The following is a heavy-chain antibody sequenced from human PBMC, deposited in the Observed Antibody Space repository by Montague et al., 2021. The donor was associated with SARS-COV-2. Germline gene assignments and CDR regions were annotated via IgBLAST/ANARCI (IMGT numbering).Heavy chain of an antibody. CDR3: VRDTGSAQAGFDA. V-gene: IGHV6-1*01. CDR1: GDSVWSNTAA. J-gene: IGHJ4*02. Sequence: CAISGDSVWSNTAAWNWIRQSPSGGLEWLGRTNYRSKWTSDYATSMEGRISIDPDTSKNQFFLHLRSMTPEDTGVYYCVRDTGSAQAGFDAWGQGTLVTVSS. CDR2: TNYRSKWTS. D-gene: IGHD4-17*01.